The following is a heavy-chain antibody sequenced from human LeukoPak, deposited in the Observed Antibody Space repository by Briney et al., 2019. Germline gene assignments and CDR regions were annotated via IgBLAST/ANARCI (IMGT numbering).Heavy chain of an antibody. J-gene: IGHJ4*02. Sequence: GSSVKASCKASGYTFTSYGIIWVRQAPGQGREWMGWTSAYNGNTNYAQKLQGRVTMATDTSTSTAFMELRSLRSDDTAVYYCARGYRAAGPLNFDYWGQGTLVTVSS. CDR3: ARGYRAAGPLNFDY. CDR1: GYTFTSYG. CDR2: TSAYNGNT. D-gene: IGHD6-13*01. V-gene: IGHV1-18*01.